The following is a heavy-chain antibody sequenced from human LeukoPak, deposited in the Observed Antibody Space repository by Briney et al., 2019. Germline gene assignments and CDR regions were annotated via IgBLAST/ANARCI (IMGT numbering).Heavy chain of an antibody. CDR3: AKDGWGSSSWYNFDY. J-gene: IGHJ4*02. D-gene: IGHD6-13*01. CDR2: ISGSGSTI. CDR1: GFTFSDYY. V-gene: IGHV3-11*01. Sequence: PGGSLRLSCAASGFTFSDYYMSWIRQAPGKGLGWVSYISGSGSTIYYADSVKGRFTISRDNSKNTLYLQMNSLRAEDTAVYYCAKDGWGSSSWYNFDYWGQGTLVTVSS.